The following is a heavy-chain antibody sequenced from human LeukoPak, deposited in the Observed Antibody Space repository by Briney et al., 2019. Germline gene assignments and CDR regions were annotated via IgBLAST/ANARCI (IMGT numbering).Heavy chain of an antibody. Sequence: GGPLRLSCAASGFTFSDYYMSWIRQAPGKGLEWISYISPSSTSIYYADSVKGRFTISRDNAEKSLYLQMNSLRAEDTAVYYCARDAASGNNWFDPWGQGTLVTVSS. V-gene: IGHV3-11*04. CDR2: ISPSSTSI. J-gene: IGHJ5*02. D-gene: IGHD2-15*01. CDR1: GFTFSDYY. CDR3: ARDAASGNNWFDP.